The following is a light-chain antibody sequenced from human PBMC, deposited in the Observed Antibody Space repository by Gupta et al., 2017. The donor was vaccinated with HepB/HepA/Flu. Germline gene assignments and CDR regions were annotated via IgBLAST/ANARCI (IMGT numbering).Light chain of an antibody. CDR1: QSLLHSNGHNY. J-gene: IGKJ2*01. CDR2: LGS. Sequence: DIVMTQSPLSLPVTPGEPASISCRSSQSLLHSNGHNYLDWYLQKPGQSPQLLIYLGSNRASGVPDRFSGSGSGTDFTLKISRVDAEEVGVYYCMQSLRHALQTPYTFGQGTKLEIK. V-gene: IGKV2-28*01. CDR3: MQSLRHALQTPYT.